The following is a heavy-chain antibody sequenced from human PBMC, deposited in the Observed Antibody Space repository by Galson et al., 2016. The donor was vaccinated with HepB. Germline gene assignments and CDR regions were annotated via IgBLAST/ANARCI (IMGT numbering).Heavy chain of an antibody. D-gene: IGHD4-11*01. J-gene: IGHJ4*02. CDR2: IYPGDSDT. Sequence: QSGAEVKKPGESLKISCKGSGYSLTSYWIGWVRQMPGKGLEWMGIIYPGDSDTRYSPSFQGQVTISVDKAINTAYMQWSSLKASDSGIYYCARRPPVTGRSGHYFDSWGQGTLVTVSS. CDR3: ARRPPVTGRSGHYFDS. CDR1: GYSLTSYW. V-gene: IGHV5-51*01.